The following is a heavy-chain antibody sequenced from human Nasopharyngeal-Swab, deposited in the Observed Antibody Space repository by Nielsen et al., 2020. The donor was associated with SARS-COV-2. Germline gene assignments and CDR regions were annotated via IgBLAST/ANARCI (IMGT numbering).Heavy chain of an antibody. CDR2: ISSSSSTI. CDR3: ARDPDYDFWSGYSKSFDY. V-gene: IGHV3-48*04. CDR1: GFTFSSYS. J-gene: IGHJ4*02. Sequence: GESMKISCAASGFTFSSYSMNWVRQAPGKWLEWVSYISSSSSTIYYADSVKGRFTISRDNAKNSLYLQMNSLRAEDTAVYYCARDPDYDFWSGYSKSFDYWGQGTLVTVSS. D-gene: IGHD3-3*01.